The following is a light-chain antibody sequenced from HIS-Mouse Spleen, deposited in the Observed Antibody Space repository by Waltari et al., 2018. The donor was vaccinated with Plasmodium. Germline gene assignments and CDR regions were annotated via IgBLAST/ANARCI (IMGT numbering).Light chain of an antibody. CDR1: QSVSSN. CDR2: GAS. J-gene: IGKJ3*01. Sequence: EIVMTQSLATLSFSPGARATLYCRASQSVSSNLAWYQQKPGQAPRLLIYGASTRATGIPARFSGSGSGTEFTLTISSLQSEDFAVYYCQQYNNWSFTFGPGTKVDIK. CDR3: QQYNNWSFT. V-gene: IGKV3-15*01.